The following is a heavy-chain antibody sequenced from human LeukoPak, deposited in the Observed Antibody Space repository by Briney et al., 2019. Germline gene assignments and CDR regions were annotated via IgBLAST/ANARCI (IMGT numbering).Heavy chain of an antibody. Sequence: SETLTLTCTVSGGSISSYYWRWIRQPPGKGLEWIGWMYYTGSTNYNPSLKSRVTISVEMSKNQFSLKLSSVTAADTAVYYCATGRAYSSVDYWGQGTLVTVSS. V-gene: IGHV4-59*01. CDR1: GGSISSYY. J-gene: IGHJ4*02. D-gene: IGHD6-19*01. CDR2: MYYTGST. CDR3: ATGRAYSSVDY.